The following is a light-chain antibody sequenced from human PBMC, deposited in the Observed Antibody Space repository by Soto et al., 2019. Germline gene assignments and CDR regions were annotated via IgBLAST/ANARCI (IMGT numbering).Light chain of an antibody. V-gene: IGKV1-39*01. CDR3: LQGYNSFWT. Sequence: DIQMTQSPSTLSGSVGDRVTITCRASQPIGTSLHWYQQKAGKAPRVLISSASRLQSGVSSRFSGSGSGTHFTLTISSLRPEDSASYYCLQGYNSFWTFGQGTKVDIK. CDR2: SAS. CDR1: QPIGTS. J-gene: IGKJ1*01.